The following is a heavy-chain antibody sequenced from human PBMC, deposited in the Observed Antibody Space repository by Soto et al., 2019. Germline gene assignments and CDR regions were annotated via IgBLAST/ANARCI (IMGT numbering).Heavy chain of an antibody. V-gene: IGHV1-69*12. J-gene: IGHJ2*01. CDR3: ARGNHRWLQLWYFDL. Sequence: QVQLVQSGAAVKKPGSSVKVSCKASGGTFSNYPISWVRQAPGQGLEWMGGIIPIFGTVNYAQKFQGRVTITADESTSTAYMELRSLRSEDTAVYYCARGNHRWLQLWYFDLWGRGTLVPVSS. CDR2: IIPIFGTV. D-gene: IGHD5-12*01. CDR1: GGTFSNYP.